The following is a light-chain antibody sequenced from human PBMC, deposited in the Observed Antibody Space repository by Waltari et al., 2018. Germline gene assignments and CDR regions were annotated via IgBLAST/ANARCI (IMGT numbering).Light chain of an antibody. CDR2: RNN. J-gene: IGLJ3*02. V-gene: IGLV1-47*01. CDR3: AAWDDSLV. Sequence: QSVLTQPPSASGTPGQRVTISCSGGCPNTGRNYVYWYQQLPGTAPNLLIYRNNQRPSGVPDRFSGSKSGTSASLAISGLRSEDEADYYCAAWDDSLVFGGGTKLTVL. CDR1: CPNTGRNY.